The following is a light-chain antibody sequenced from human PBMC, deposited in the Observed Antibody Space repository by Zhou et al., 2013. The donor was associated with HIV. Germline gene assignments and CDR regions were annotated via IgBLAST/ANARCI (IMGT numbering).Light chain of an antibody. V-gene: IGKV3-15*01. Sequence: EIAMTQSPGTLSVSPGERVTLSCRASQSVSSTLAWYQQKPGQAPRLLIYGAATRATGVPGRFSGSGSGTEFTLSISSLQSEDFAVYYCQFYNNWPPTWTFGQGTNVEMK. CDR3: QFYNNWPPTWT. CDR1: QSVSST. J-gene: IGKJ1*01. CDR2: GAA.